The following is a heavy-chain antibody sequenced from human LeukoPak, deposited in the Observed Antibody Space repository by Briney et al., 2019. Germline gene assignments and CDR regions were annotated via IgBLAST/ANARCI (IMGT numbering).Heavy chain of an antibody. V-gene: IGHV3-23*01. J-gene: IGHJ3*02. CDR2: ISDSGGRT. CDR3: GRDFGLTGTKRSFDI. CDR1: GFTFSTYA. D-gene: IGHD1-7*01. Sequence: GGSLRLSCAASGFTFSTYAMTWVRQAPGKGLEWVSSISDSGGRTFYADSVKGRFTISRDNAKNSLDLQMNSLRAEDTAVYYCGRDFGLTGTKRSFDIWGQGTMVTVSS.